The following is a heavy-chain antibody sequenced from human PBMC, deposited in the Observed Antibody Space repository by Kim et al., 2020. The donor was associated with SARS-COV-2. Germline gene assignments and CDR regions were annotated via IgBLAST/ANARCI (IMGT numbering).Heavy chain of an antibody. V-gene: IGHV3-23*01. CDR3: AKPYCGGDCSYYFDY. Sequence: GGSLRLSCAASGFTFSSYAMSWVRQAPGKELEWVSAISGSGGSTYYADSVKGRFTISRDNSKNTLYLQMNSLRAEDTAVYYCAKPYCGGDCSYYFDYWGQGTLVTVSS. D-gene: IGHD2-21*02. CDR1: GFTFSSYA. J-gene: IGHJ4*02. CDR2: ISGSGGST.